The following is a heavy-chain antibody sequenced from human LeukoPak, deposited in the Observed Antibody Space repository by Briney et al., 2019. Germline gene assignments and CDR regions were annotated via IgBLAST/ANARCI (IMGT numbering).Heavy chain of an antibody. V-gene: IGHV3-7*01. D-gene: IGHD6-13*01. CDR1: GFIFSDYW. J-gene: IGHJ4*01. Sequence: GGSLRLSYGVSGFIFSDYWMNWVRQAPGKGLEWVASIKQDGGEKSYVDSVKGRFTISRDNAKNSPYLQMSSLRAEDTAVYYCARDGTAAGLYFDLWGQGTPVTVSS. CDR2: IKQDGGEK. CDR3: ARDGTAAGLYFDL.